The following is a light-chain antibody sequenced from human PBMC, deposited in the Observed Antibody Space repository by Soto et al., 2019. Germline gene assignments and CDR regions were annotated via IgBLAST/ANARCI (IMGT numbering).Light chain of an antibody. CDR3: QQYHNWPPYT. Sequence: EIVMTQSPATLSVSPGERATLSCRASQSVSSSYLAWYQQKPGQAPRLLIYGASSRATGIPARFSGSGSGTEFALTISSLQSEDFAIYYCQQYHNWPPYTFGQGTKVDNK. CDR1: QSVSSSY. CDR2: GAS. J-gene: IGKJ2*01. V-gene: IGKV3D-15*01.